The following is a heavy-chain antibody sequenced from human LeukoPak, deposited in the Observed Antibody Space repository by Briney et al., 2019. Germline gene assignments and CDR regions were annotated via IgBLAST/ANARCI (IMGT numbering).Heavy chain of an antibody. V-gene: IGHV3-21*01. J-gene: IGHJ4*02. Sequence: KPGESLRLSCAASGFTFSSYSMNWVRQAPGKGLEWVSSIGSSSSYIYYADSVKGRFTISRDNAKNSLYLQMNSLRAEDTAVYYCVRDRWEPVDYWGQGTLVTVSS. CDR2: IGSSSSYI. CDR3: VRDRWEPVDY. CDR1: GFTFSSYS. D-gene: IGHD1-26*01.